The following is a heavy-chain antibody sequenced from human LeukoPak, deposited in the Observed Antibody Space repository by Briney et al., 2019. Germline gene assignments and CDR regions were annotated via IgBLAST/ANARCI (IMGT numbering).Heavy chain of an antibody. J-gene: IGHJ4*02. D-gene: IGHD6-13*01. V-gene: IGHV3-23*01. CDR3: ARDLMGIAYRGAFYY. CDR1: GFTFSSYA. CDR2: ISGSGGST. Sequence: GGSLRLSRAASGFTFSSYAMSWVRQAPGKGLEWVSAISGSGGSTYYADSVKGRFTISRDNSKNTLYLQMNSLRAEDTAVYYCARDLMGIAYRGAFYYWGQGTPVTVSS.